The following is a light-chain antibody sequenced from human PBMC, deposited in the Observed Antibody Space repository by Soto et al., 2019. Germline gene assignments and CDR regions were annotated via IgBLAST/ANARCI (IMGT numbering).Light chain of an antibody. CDR2: GAS. CDR3: QQYSSSPET. V-gene: IGKV3-20*01. J-gene: IGKJ1*01. Sequence: EIVLTQSPGTLSLSPGESATLSCRASQSLGRYLAWYQQKPGQAPRLLIYGASSRATGIPDRFSGSGSGTDFTLTISRLEPEDFAVYYCQQYSSSPETFGQGTKVDNK. CDR1: QSLGRY.